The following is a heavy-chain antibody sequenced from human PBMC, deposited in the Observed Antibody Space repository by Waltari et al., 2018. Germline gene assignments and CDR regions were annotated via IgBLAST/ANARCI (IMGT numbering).Heavy chain of an antibody. CDR1: GFTFSSYA. CDR2: ISGSGGST. Sequence: EVQLVESGGGLVQPGGSLRLSCAASGFTFSSYAMSWVRQAPGRGLEWVTAISGSGGSTYYADSVKGRFTISRDNSKNTLYLQMNSLRAEDTAVYYCAKENGIAVTQRPHGIDYWGQGTLVTVSS. CDR3: AKENGIAVTQRPHGIDY. D-gene: IGHD6-19*01. V-gene: IGHV3-23*04. J-gene: IGHJ4*02.